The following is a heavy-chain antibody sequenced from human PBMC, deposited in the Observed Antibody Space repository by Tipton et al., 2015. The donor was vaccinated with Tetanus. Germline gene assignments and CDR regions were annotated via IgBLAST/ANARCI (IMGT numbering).Heavy chain of an antibody. J-gene: IGHJ4*02. D-gene: IGHD4-17*01. Sequence: TLSLTCNVSGDSVVSESRLWGWIRQPPGKGLEWVGNIYESGSTFYNPSLEGRATISIDTSKNQISLTLRSVSAADTAVYYCARWETVTTKNNYWGQGTLVTVSS. V-gene: IGHV4-39*01. CDR1: GDSVVSESRL. CDR3: ARWETVTTKNNY. CDR2: IYESGST.